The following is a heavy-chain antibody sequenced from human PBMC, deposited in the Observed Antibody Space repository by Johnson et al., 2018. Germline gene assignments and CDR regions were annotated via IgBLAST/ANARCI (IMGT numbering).Heavy chain of an antibody. Sequence: QVQLVQSGGGVVQPGRSLRLSCAASGFTFSNYAMHWVRQAPGKGLEWVAVISYDGNNKYHADYVKGRFTISRDNSKNTLYLQMTSLRAEDTAVYYCARDQGNYGMDVWGQGTTVTVSS. J-gene: IGHJ6*02. CDR2: ISYDGNNK. D-gene: IGHD6-13*01. CDR1: GFTFSNYA. V-gene: IGHV3-30-3*01. CDR3: ARDQGNYGMDV.